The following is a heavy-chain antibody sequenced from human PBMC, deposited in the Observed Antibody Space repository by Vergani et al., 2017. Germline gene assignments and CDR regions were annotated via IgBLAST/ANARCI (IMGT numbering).Heavy chain of an antibody. V-gene: IGHV1-69*01. J-gene: IGHJ6*03. CDR3: AWRVVVIPASHRGGGRLYYYYVDV. D-gene: IGHD3-16*01. Sequence: QVQLVQSGAEVKKPGSSVKVSCKASVGTFSSYAISWVRQAPGQGLEWMGGSIPIFGTANYAQKFQGRVTITADESTSTAYMVLRSLRSEDPAVYYCAWRVVVIPASHRGGGRLYYYYVDVWGKGTTVTVSS. CDR2: SIPIFGTA. CDR1: VGTFSSYA.